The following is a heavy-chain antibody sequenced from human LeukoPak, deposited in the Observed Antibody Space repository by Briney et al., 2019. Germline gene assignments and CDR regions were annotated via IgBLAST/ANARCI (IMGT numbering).Heavy chain of an antibody. V-gene: IGHV4-39*01. Sequence: NPSETLSLTCTVSGGSISSSSYYWGWIRQPPGKGLEWIGSIYYSGSTYYDPSLKSRVTISVDTSKNQFPLKLSSVTAADTAVYYCARLTIYASGEDSWGQGTLVTVSS. CDR1: GGSISSSSYY. D-gene: IGHD2/OR15-2a*01. CDR2: IYYSGST. J-gene: IGHJ4*02. CDR3: ARLTIYASGEDS.